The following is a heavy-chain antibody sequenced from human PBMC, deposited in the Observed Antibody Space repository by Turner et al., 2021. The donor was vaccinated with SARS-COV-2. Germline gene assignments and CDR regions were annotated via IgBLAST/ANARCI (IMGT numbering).Heavy chain of an antibody. CDR3: AREIHYSSSWPYAFDI. J-gene: IGHJ3*02. V-gene: IGHV3-9*01. Sequence: EVQLVESGGGLVQPGRSLRLSCAASGFTFDDYAMHWVRQAPGKGLEWVSGISWNSGGIGYADSVKGRFTISRDNAKNSLYLQMSSLRAEDTALYYCAREIHYSSSWPYAFDIWGQGTMVTVSS. CDR2: ISWNSGGI. D-gene: IGHD6-13*01. CDR1: GFTFDDYA.